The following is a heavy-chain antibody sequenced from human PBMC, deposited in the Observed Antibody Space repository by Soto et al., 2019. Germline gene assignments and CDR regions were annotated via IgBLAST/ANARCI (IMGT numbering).Heavy chain of an antibody. CDR2: IDWDDDK. Sequence: SGPTLVNPTQTLTLTCTFSGFSLSTSGMCVSWIRQPPGKALEWLARIDWDDDKYYSTSPKTRLTISKDTSKNQVVLTMTNMDPVDTATYYCARIALIVGRLVSSLPPHHYYMDVWGTATTGTRS. J-gene: IGHJ6*03. CDR3: ARIALIVGRLVSSLPPHHYYMDV. V-gene: IGHV2-70*11. CDR1: GFSLSTSGMC. D-gene: IGHD2-15*01.